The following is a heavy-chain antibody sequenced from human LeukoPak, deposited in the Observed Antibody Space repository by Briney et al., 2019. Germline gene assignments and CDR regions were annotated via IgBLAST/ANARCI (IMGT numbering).Heavy chain of an antibody. V-gene: IGHV4-39*07. J-gene: IGHJ4*02. CDR2: IYYSGST. Sequence: PETLSLTCTVSGGSISSSSYYWGWIRQPPGKGLEWIGSIYYSGSTNYNPSLKSRVTISVDTSKNQFSLQLTSVTAADTAVYYCARNEDYWGRGTLVTVSS. CDR3: ARNEDY. CDR1: GGSISSSSYY.